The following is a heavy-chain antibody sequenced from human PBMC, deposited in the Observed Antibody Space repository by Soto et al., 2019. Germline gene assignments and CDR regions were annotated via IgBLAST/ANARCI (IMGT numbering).Heavy chain of an antibody. J-gene: IGHJ3*02. V-gene: IGHV1-69*01. Sequence: QVQLVQSGAEVKKPGSSVRVSCKTSGGTFRNYAVIWVRQAPGQGLECMGGIIPMFGTANYAQKFQGRVKITADESTSTAYRELTSVRSEDTAVYLCARALGSGPLPDAFDIWGQGTMVTVSS. CDR1: GGTFRNYA. CDR3: ARALGSGPLPDAFDI. CDR2: IIPMFGTA. D-gene: IGHD6-19*01.